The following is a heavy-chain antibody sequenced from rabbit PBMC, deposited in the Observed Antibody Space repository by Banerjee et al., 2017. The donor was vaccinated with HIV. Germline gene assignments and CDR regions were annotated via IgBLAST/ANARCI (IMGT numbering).Heavy chain of an antibody. V-gene: IGHV1S45*01. CDR2: ILCYTGNT. D-gene: IGHD1-1*01. CDR1: GFDFSSSYF. J-gene: IGHJ4*01. Sequence: QEQLEESGGDLVKPEGSLTLTCKASGFDFSSSYFMCWVRQAPGKELELIACILCYTGNTCYADWSKGRFTSTKATSTAVTLQTTSLTAADTSAYFCGRDESRSGSYFNLWGPGTLVTVS. CDR3: GRDESRSGSYFNL.